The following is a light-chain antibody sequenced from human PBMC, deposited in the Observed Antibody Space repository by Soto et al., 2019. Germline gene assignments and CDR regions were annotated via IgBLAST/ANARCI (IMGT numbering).Light chain of an antibody. J-gene: IGKJ5*01. Sequence: EIVLTQSPATLSLSPMEIATLSFMASRSVSSYLAWYQQKPGQAPRLLIYDASNRATGIPARFSGSGSGTDFTLTISSLEPEDFAVYYCQQRSNWPPTFGQGTRLEIK. CDR3: QQRSNWPPT. CDR2: DAS. V-gene: IGKV3-11*01. CDR1: RSVSSY.